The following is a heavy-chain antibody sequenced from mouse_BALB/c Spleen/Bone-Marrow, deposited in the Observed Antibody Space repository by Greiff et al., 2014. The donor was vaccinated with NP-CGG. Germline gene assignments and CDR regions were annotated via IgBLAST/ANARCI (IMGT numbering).Heavy chain of an antibody. CDR1: GYTFTNYA. V-gene: IGHV1-4*02. D-gene: IGHD2-3*01. CDR2: INPSNGHT. Sequence: QVRLKESAAELARPGASVKMSCKASGYTFTNYAMHWVKQRPGQGLEWIGYINPSNGHTEYNQKFRGKTTLTADKSSNTAYIQMSSLTSEDSAVFYCARGDGYYGFVYWGQGTLVTVSA. J-gene: IGHJ3*01. CDR3: ARGDGYYGFVY.